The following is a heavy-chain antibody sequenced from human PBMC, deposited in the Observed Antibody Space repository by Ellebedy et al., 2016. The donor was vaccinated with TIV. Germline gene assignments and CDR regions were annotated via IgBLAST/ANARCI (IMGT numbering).Heavy chain of an antibody. CDR2: ISSGRPSM. J-gene: IGHJ4*02. V-gene: IGHV3-11*01. CDR3: ATESWYSFDY. D-gene: IGHD6-13*01. CDR1: GFTFSDSY. Sequence: PGGSLRLSCAASGFTFSDSYMSWIRQAPGKGLEWVSYISSGRPSMYYADSVRGRFTVSRGNAKKSLYLQMNSLRPEDTAVYYCATESWYSFDYWGRGTLVTVSS.